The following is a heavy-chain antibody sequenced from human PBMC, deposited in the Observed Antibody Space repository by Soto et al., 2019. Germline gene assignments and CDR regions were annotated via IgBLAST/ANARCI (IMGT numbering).Heavy chain of an antibody. Sequence: PSETLSLTCTVSGASISAYAWSWIRQPDGKGLEWIGRLYSSGNTNYNPSFKSRLTMSADTSKNQFSLKLSSVTAADTAVYYCARGPYSSGWYVVDYWGQGTLVTVSS. CDR1: GASISAYA. V-gene: IGHV4-4*07. D-gene: IGHD6-19*01. CDR3: ARGPYSSGWYVVDY. J-gene: IGHJ4*02. CDR2: LYSSGNT.